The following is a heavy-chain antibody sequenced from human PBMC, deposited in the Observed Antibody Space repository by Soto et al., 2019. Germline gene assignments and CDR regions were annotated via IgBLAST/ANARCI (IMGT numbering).Heavy chain of an antibody. D-gene: IGHD3-10*01. CDR1: GFTFSSYA. Sequence: GGSLRLSCAASGFTFSSYAMSWVRQAPGKGLEWVSAISGSGGSTYYADSVKGRFTISRDNSKNTLYLQMNSLRAEDTAVYYCAKDSSYYYGSGSYSSQPNSYYYMDVWGKGTTVTV. CDR2: ISGSGGST. J-gene: IGHJ6*03. CDR3: AKDSSYYYGSGSYSSQPNSYYYMDV. V-gene: IGHV3-23*01.